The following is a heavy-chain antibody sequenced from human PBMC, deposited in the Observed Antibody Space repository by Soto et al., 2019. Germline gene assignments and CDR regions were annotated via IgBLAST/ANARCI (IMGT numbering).Heavy chain of an antibody. V-gene: IGHV3-23*01. CDR3: TKGGRSCSTTNCYTAY. D-gene: IGHD2-2*02. J-gene: IGHJ4*02. Sequence: GGSLRLSCAASGFTFSSYAMSWVRQAPGKGLEWVSSISGSGGSTYYADSVKGRFTVSRDNSKNTLYLQMNSLRAEDTAVYYCTKGGRSCSTTNCYTAYWGQGTLVTVSS. CDR2: ISGSGGST. CDR1: GFTFSSYA.